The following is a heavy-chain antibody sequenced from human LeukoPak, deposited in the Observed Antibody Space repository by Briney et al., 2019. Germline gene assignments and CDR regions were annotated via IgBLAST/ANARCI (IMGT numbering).Heavy chain of an antibody. CDR3: ARDFSPGYFDN. J-gene: IGHJ4*02. V-gene: IGHV1-69*04. CDR2: IIPILGIA. D-gene: IGHD2-8*02. Sequence: ASVKVSCKASGGTFSSYAIRWVRQAPGQGLEWMGRIIPILGIANYAQEFQGRVTITADKSTSTAYMGLSSLRAEDTAVYYCARDFSPGYFDNWGQGTLVTVSS. CDR1: GGTFSSYA.